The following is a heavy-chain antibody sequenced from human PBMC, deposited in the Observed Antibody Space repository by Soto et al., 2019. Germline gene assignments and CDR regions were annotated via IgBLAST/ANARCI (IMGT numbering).Heavy chain of an antibody. CDR3: AKDRPNSYGSESHYSRPGGDS. J-gene: IGHJ5*01. V-gene: IGHV3-23*01. CDR2: ISGNGVYT. CDR1: RFIFSAYA. D-gene: IGHD3-22*01. Sequence: EVQLLESGGGLVEPGGSLRLSCAASRFIFSAYAMSWVRQAPGKGLEWVSSISGNGVYTFYADSVEGRFTISRDNSKSPLYLQMNTLRAEDTAVYYCAKDRPNSYGSESHYSRPGGDSWGREPWSPSP.